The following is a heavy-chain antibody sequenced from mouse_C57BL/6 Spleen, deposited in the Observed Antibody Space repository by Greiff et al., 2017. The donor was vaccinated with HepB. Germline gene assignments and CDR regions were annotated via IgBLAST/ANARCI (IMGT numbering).Heavy chain of an antibody. D-gene: IGHD1-1*01. J-gene: IGHJ4*01. V-gene: IGHV1-4*01. Sequence: QVHVKQSGAELARPGASVKMSCKASGYTFTSYTMHWVKQRPGQGLEWIGYINPSSGYTKYNQKFKDKATLTADKSSSTAYMQLSSLTSEDSAVYYCASPLPTVVVEGNYYAMDYWGQGTSVTVSS. CDR1: GYTFTSYT. CDR3: ASPLPTVVVEGNYYAMDY. CDR2: INPSSGYT.